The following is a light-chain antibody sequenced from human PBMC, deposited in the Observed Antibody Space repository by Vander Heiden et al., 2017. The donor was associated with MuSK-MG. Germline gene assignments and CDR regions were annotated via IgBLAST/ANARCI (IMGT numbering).Light chain of an antibody. CDR3: QQYNSYSVFT. CDR2: KAS. Sequence: QLTQSPSTLSASLGDSVTITCRASQTVSTWLAWYQQKPGRAPKLLIYKASSLQSGVPSRFSGNGSGTEFTLTISGLQPDDFATYYCQQYNSYSVFTFGPGTKADIK. V-gene: IGKV1-5*03. J-gene: IGKJ3*01. CDR1: QTVSTW.